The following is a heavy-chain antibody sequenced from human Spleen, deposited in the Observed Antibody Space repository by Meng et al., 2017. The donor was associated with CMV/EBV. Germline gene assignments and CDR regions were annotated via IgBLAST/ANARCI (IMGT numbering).Heavy chain of an antibody. J-gene: IGHJ4*02. V-gene: IGHV3-21*01. CDR3: AINWDIVVVPAAGQRSPPDY. CDR1: GFTFSNYW. Sequence: GGSLRLSCAASGFTFSNYWMSWVRQAPGKGLEWVSSISSSSSYIYYADSVKGRFTISRDNAKNSLYLQMNSLRAEDTAVYYCAINWDIVVVPAAGQRSPPDYWGQGTLVTVSS. CDR2: ISSSSSYI. D-gene: IGHD2-2*01.